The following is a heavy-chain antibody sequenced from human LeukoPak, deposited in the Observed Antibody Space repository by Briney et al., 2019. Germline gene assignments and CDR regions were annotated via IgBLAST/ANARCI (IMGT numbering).Heavy chain of an antibody. J-gene: IGHJ3*02. CDR1: GGTFSSYA. D-gene: IGHD2-2*01. V-gene: IGHV1-69*13. Sequence: GASVKVSCKASGGTFSSYAISWVRQAPGQGLEWMGGIIPIFGTANYAQKFQGRVTITADESTSTAYMELSSLRSEDTAVYYCAREISRSTSWLGDAFDIWGQGTMVTVSS. CDR3: AREISRSTSWLGDAFDI. CDR2: IIPIFGTA.